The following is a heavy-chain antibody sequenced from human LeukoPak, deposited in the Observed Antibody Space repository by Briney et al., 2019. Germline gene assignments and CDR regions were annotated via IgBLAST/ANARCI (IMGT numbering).Heavy chain of an antibody. CDR3: ARSPEHCSGGSCS. D-gene: IGHD2-15*01. Sequence: PGGSLRLSCAASGFTFSSYAMHWVRQAPGKGLEWVAVISYDGSNKYYADSVKGRFTISRDNSKNTLYLQMNSLRAEDTAVYYCARSPEHCSGGSCSWGQGTLVTVSS. CDR1: GFTFSSYA. J-gene: IGHJ5*02. CDR2: ISYDGSNK. V-gene: IGHV3-30*04.